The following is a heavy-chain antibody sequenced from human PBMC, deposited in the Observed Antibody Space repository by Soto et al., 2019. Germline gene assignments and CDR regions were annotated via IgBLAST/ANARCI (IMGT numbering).Heavy chain of an antibody. CDR2: ISSSSSTI. CDR1: GFTFSDYY. Sequence: GGSLRLSCAASGFTFSDYYMSWIRQAPGKGLEWVSYISSSSSTIYYADSVKGRFTISRDNSKNTLYLQMNSLRAEDTAVYYCAKDYCGGSCHSPGMDVWGQGTTVTVSS. V-gene: IGHV3-11*04. CDR3: AKDYCGGSCHSPGMDV. D-gene: IGHD2-15*01. J-gene: IGHJ6*02.